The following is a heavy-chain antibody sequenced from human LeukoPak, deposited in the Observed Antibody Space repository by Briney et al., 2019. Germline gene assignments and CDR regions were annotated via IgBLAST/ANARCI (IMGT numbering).Heavy chain of an antibody. J-gene: IGHJ4*02. Sequence: PGGSLRLSCAASGFTFSSYAMSWVRQAPGKGLEWVAVISYDGSNKYYADSVKGRFTISGDNSKNTLYLQMNSLRAEDTAVYYCARWEGGLDYYDSSGYALDYWGQGTLVTVSS. CDR3: ARWEGGLDYYDSSGYALDY. CDR2: ISYDGSNK. CDR1: GFTFSSYA. V-gene: IGHV3-30-3*01. D-gene: IGHD3-22*01.